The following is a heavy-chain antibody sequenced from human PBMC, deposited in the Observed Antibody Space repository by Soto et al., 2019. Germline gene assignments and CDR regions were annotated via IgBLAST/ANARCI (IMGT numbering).Heavy chain of an antibody. V-gene: IGHV4-38-2*01. CDR3: VRTYSDYIFGFDY. CDR1: GYSISSGYY. Sequence: PSETLSLTCAVSGYSISSGYYWGWVRQPPEKGLERIGNIYSSGTTYYNPSLKSRVTISVDTSKNQFSLKLSSVTAADTALYYCVRTYSDYIFGFDYWGQGSLVTVSS. CDR2: IYSSGTT. J-gene: IGHJ4*02. D-gene: IGHD5-12*01.